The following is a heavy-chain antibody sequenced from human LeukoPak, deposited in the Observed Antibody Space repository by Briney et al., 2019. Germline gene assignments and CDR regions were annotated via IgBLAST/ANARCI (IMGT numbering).Heavy chain of an antibody. Sequence: GGSLRLSCAASGFTFDDYAMHWVRQAPGKGLEWVSGISWNSGSIGYADSVKGRFTISRDNAKNSLYLQMNSMRAEDTALYYCAKGHVLRYFDWTEPFDYWGQGTLVTVSS. V-gene: IGHV3-9*01. CDR2: ISWNSGSI. D-gene: IGHD3-9*01. CDR3: AKGHVLRYFDWTEPFDY. CDR1: GFTFDDYA. J-gene: IGHJ4*02.